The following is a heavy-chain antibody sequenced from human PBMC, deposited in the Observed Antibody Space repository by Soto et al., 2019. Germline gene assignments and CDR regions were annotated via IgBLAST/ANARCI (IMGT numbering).Heavy chain of an antibody. D-gene: IGHD2-15*01. CDR1: GYSFATYW. V-gene: IGHV5-51*01. CDR3: AKCYSSPYYYGMDV. Sequence: GESLKISCKGSGYSFATYWIAWVRQMPGKGLEWMGIIYPGDSDARYSPSFLGQVTISADKSINTAYLQWSSLKASDTAMYYCAKCYSSPYYYGMDVWGQGTTVTVPS. CDR2: IYPGDSDA. J-gene: IGHJ6*02.